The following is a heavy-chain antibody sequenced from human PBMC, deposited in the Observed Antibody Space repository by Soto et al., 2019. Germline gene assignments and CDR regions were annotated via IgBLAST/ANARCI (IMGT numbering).Heavy chain of an antibody. Sequence: QVQLQQWGAGLLKPSETLSLTCAVYGGSFSGYYWSWIRQPPGKGLEWIGEINHSGSTNYNPSLKSRVTISVDTSKDQFSLTLSSVTAADTAVYYCARGRVYDYIWVAASGSRSPNWFDPWGQGTLVTVSS. CDR1: GGSFSGYY. D-gene: IGHD3-16*01. CDR2: INHSGST. V-gene: IGHV4-34*01. J-gene: IGHJ5*02. CDR3: ARGRVYDYIWVAASGSRSPNWFDP.